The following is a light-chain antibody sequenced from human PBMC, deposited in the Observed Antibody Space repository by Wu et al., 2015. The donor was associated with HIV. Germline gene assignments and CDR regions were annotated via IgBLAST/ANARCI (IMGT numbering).Light chain of an antibody. CDR3: QQRSNWPPYT. Sequence: EIVLTQSPATLSVSPGEGATLSCRASQSLITNLAWFQQKLGQAPRLLIYGASSRATGIPARFSGSGSGTDFTLTISSLEPEDFAVYYCQQRSNWPPYTFGQGTKLE. CDR2: GAS. J-gene: IGKJ2*01. CDR1: QSLITN. V-gene: IGKV3-11*01.